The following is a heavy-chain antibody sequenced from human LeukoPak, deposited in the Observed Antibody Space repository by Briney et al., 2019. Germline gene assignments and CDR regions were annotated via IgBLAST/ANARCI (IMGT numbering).Heavy chain of an antibody. CDR3: ARPRAYSSSWPFDY. D-gene: IGHD6-13*01. CDR2: IYYSGST. J-gene: IGHJ4*02. Sequence: SETLSLTCTVSGGSISSYYWSWIRQPPGKGLEWIGYIYYSGSTNYNPSLKSRVTISVDTSKNQFSLKLSSVTAADTAVYYCARPRAYSSSWPFDYWGQGTLVTVSS. CDR1: GGSISSYY. V-gene: IGHV4-59*08.